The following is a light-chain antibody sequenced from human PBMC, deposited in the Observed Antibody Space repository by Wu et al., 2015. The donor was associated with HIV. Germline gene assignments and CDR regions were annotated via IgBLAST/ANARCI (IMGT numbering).Light chain of an antibody. CDR2: GAS. CDR1: QSVSSN. V-gene: IGKV3D-15*03. Sequence: EIVLTQSPATLSLSPGERATLSCRASQSVSSNLAWYQQKPGQAPRLLIHGASLRATGIPARFSGSGSGTEFTLTISILQSEDFAVYYCQQYNNWPLTFGGGTKVKIK. CDR3: QQYNNWPLT. J-gene: IGKJ4*01.